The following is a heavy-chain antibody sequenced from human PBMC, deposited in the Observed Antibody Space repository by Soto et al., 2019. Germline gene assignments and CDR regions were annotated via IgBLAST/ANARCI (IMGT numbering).Heavy chain of an antibody. J-gene: IGHJ5*02. D-gene: IGHD5-18*01. CDR2: INPSGGST. Sequence: QVQLVQSGAEVKKPGASVKVSCKASGYTFTSYYMHWVRQAPGQGLEWMGIINPSGGSTSYAQKFKGRVTTTRDTSTSTVYMELSSLRSEDTAVYYCARVYPSDTRYGYVGNNWFDPWGQGTLVTVSS. CDR3: ARVYPSDTRYGYVGNNWFDP. V-gene: IGHV1-46*03. CDR1: GYTFTSYY.